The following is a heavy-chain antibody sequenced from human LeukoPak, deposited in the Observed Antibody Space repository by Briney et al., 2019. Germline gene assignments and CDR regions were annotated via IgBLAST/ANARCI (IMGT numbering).Heavy chain of an antibody. Sequence: ASVKVSCKASGYTFTSYGISWVRQAPGQGLEWMGWISAYNGNTNYAQKLQGRVTMTTDTSTSTAYMELRSLRSDDTAVYYCARVSYYYYDSSGYYDYWGQGTPVTVSS. J-gene: IGHJ4*02. D-gene: IGHD3-22*01. CDR2: ISAYNGNT. CDR1: GYTFTSYG. CDR3: ARVSYYYYDSSGYYDY. V-gene: IGHV1-18*01.